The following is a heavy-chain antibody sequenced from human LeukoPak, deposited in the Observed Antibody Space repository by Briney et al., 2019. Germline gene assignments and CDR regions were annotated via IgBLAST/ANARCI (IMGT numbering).Heavy chain of an antibody. D-gene: IGHD5-24*01. CDR1: GFTFSDYS. Sequence: RGSLRLSCAASGFTFSDYSMNWVRQAPGKGLEWISYIGIDSGNTNYADSVKGRFTISGDKAKNSLYLQMTSLRVEDTAVYYCARDYKYAFDNWGQGTLVTVSS. V-gene: IGHV3-48*01. CDR2: IGIDSGNT. J-gene: IGHJ4*02. CDR3: ARDYKYAFDN.